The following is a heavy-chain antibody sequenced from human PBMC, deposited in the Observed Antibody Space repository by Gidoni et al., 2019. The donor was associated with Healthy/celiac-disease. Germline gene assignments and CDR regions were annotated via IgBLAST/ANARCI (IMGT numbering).Heavy chain of an antibody. Sequence: EVQLVESGGGLVKPGGSLRLSFAASGSTFSNAWRTGGRQAPGKGLEWVGRIKSKTDGGTTDYAAPVKGRFTISRDDSKNTLYLQMNSLKTEDTAVYYCTTGGGVRGSIQYYFDYWGQGTLVTVSS. CDR2: IKSKTDGGTT. CDR1: GSTFSNAW. J-gene: IGHJ4*02. V-gene: IGHV3-15*07. D-gene: IGHD3-10*01. CDR3: TTGGGVRGSIQYYFDY.